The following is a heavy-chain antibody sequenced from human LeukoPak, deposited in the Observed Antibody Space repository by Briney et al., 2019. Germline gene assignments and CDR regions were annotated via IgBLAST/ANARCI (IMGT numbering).Heavy chain of an antibody. J-gene: IGHJ4*02. CDR2: IYPGDSDT. CDR1: GYSFTNYW. D-gene: IGHD3-10*01. CDR3: ARHLPLGYYGSGSYPDY. V-gene: IGHV5-51*01. Sequence: GESLKISCRDSGYSFTNYWIGWVRQMPGKGLEWMGIIYPGDSDTRYSPSFQGQVTISADKSISTAYLQWSSLKASDTAMYYCARHLPLGYYGSGSYPDYWGQGTLVTVSS.